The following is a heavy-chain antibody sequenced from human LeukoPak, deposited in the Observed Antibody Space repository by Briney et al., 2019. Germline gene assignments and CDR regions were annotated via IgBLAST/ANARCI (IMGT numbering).Heavy chain of an antibody. D-gene: IGHD2-2*01. J-gene: IGHJ5*02. CDR1: GYTLTELS. CDR2: FDPEDGET. CDR3: ARLYCSSTSCQDWFDP. V-gene: IGHV1-24*01. Sequence: ASVKVSCKVSGYTLTELSMHWVRQAPGKGLEWMGGFDPEDGETIYAQKFQGRVTITRDTSASTAYMELSSLRSEDTAVYYCARLYCSSTSCQDWFDPWGQGTLVTVSS.